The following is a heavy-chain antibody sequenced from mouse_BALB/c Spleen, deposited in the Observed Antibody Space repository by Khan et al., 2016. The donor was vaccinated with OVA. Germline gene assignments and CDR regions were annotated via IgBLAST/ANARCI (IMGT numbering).Heavy chain of an antibody. Sequence: EVQLVESGPGLVKPSQSLSLTCTVTGYSITSGYGWNWIRQFPGNKLEWMGYISYSGSTNYNPSLKSRISITRDTSTNQFFLQLNSVTTEDTATYYCARTGRIKYWGQGTTLTVSS. CDR3: ARTGRIKY. V-gene: IGHV3-2*02. CDR1: GYSITSGYG. CDR2: ISYSGST. D-gene: IGHD1-1*01. J-gene: IGHJ2*01.